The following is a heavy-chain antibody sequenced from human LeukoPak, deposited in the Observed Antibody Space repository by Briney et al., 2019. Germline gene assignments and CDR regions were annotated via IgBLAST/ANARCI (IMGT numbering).Heavy chain of an antibody. CDR1: GFSVTNNS. V-gene: IGHV3-53*01. J-gene: IGHJ4*02. CDR2: FYVGGAT. CDR3: AKDRGRTWVQVAN. Sequence: AGGSLRLSCAVSGFSVTNNSMSWVSQAPGKGLEWVSVFYVGGATYYADSVKGRFTISRDNSENTLYLQMKSLRAEDTAVYYCAKDRGRTWVQVANWGQGTLVTVCS. D-gene: IGHD2-15*01.